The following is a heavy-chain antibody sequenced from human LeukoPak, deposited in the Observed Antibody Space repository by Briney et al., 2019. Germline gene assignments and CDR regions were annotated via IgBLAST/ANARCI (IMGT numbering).Heavy chain of an antibody. CDR3: ARGAGNSLMGYRSSWYHG. V-gene: IGHV3-48*04. J-gene: IGHJ4*02. Sequence: PGGSLRLSCAASGFTFSSYSMNWVRQAPGNGREWVSYISSSSSTIYYANAVKGRFTISRDNAKNILYLQMNSLRAEDTAVYYCARGAGNSLMGYRSSWYHGWGQGTLVTVSS. D-gene: IGHD6-13*01. CDR2: ISSSSSTI. CDR1: GFTFSSYS.